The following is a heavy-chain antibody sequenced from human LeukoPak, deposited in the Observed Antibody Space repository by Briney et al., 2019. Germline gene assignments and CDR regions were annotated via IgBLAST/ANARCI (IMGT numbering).Heavy chain of an antibody. Sequence: GGSLRLSCVASGPSITNAWMSWVRQAPGKGLEWVSSITSSSRYIYYADSVRGRFTISRDNAKNSLYLQMNSLRAEDTAIYYCATSPGELEFDYWGQGTLVTVSS. CDR2: ITSSSRYI. V-gene: IGHV3-21*01. D-gene: IGHD1-1*01. J-gene: IGHJ4*02. CDR1: GPSITNAW. CDR3: ATSPGELEFDY.